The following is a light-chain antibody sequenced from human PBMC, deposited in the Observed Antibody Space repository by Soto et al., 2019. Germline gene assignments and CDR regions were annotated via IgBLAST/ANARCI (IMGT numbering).Light chain of an antibody. CDR1: QSVESSY. Sequence: EIVLTQSPGTLSLSPGERATLSCRASQSVESSYLAWYQQKPGQTPRLLIYDASSRATGIPDRFSGSGSGTDFTLAISRLETEDFAVYYCQQYGSSPRMYTFGQGTKLEIK. CDR2: DAS. CDR3: QQYGSSPRMYT. V-gene: IGKV3-20*01. J-gene: IGKJ2*01.